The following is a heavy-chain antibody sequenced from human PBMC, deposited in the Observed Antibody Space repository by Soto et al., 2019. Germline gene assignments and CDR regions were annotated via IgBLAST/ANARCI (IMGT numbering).Heavy chain of an antibody. Sequence: QVQRQQSGPGLVKPSQTLSLTCTVSGGSISSDYYHWTWIRQPPGKGLEWIGYIHHSGSILYNPSLKSRVTISVDTSKNQFSLDLGPVTAADTAVYFCAREDDGGDSVDVWGQGTTVTVSS. V-gene: IGHV4-30-4*08. CDR3: AREDDGGDSVDV. J-gene: IGHJ6*02. D-gene: IGHD2-21*02. CDR1: GGSISSDYYH. CDR2: IHHSGSI.